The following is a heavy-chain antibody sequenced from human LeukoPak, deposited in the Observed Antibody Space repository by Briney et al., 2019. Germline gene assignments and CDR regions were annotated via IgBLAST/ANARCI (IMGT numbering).Heavy chain of an antibody. D-gene: IGHD3-10*01. V-gene: IGHV3-30-3*01. CDR3: ARGGAMVRGVTHNWFDP. Sequence: GGSLRLSCAASGFTFSSYAMHWVRQAPGKGLEWVAVISYDGSNKYYADSVKGRFTISRDNSKNSLYLQMNSLRAEDTAVYYCARGGAMVRGVTHNWFDPWGQGTLVTVSS. J-gene: IGHJ5*02. CDR1: GFTFSSYA. CDR2: ISYDGSNK.